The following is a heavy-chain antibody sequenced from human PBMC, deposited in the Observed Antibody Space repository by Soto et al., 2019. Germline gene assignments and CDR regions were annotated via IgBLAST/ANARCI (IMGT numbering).Heavy chain of an antibody. CDR1: GFTFSTYG. D-gene: IGHD5-18*01. CDR3: AKDSGTAMALDY. J-gene: IGHJ4*02. Sequence: GGSLRLSCAASGFTFSTYGMHWVRQAPGKGLEWVAVISYDGSNKYYADFVKGRFTISRDNPKNTLYLQMNSLRAEDTAVYYCAKDSGTAMALDYWGQGTLVTVSS. CDR2: ISYDGSNK. V-gene: IGHV3-30*18.